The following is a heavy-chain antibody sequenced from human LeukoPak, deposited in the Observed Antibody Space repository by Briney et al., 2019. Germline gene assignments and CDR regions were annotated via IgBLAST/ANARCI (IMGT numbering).Heavy chain of an antibody. J-gene: IGHJ4*02. CDR2: IYYSGST. CDR3: AAMSGYSYGYGFDY. CDR1: GGSISSGGYY. V-gene: IGHV4-31*03. D-gene: IGHD5-18*01. Sequence: SETLSLTCTVSGGSISSGGYYWSRIRQHPGKGLEWIGYIYYSGSTYYNPSLKSRVTISVDTSKNQFSLKLSSVTAADTAVYYCAAMSGYSYGYGFDYWGQGTLVTVSS.